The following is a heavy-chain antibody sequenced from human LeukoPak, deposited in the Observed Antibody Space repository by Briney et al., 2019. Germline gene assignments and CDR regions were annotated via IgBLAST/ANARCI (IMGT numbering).Heavy chain of an antibody. CDR2: IYYSGST. CDR1: GDSISSTSYY. V-gene: IGHV4-39*01. CDR3: ARMGYITGYDLT. J-gene: IGHJ5*02. D-gene: IGHD5-12*01. Sequence: SETLSLTCTVSGDSISSTSYYWGWVRQPPGKGLEWIGTIYYSGSTYYNPSLKSRVIMSVDTSKNQFSLKLSSVTATDTAVYYCARMGYITGYDLTWGQGTLVTVSS.